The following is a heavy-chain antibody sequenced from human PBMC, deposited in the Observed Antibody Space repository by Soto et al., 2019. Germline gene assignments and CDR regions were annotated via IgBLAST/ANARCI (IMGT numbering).Heavy chain of an antibody. CDR2: IYSGGNP. D-gene: IGHD2-21*01. CDR1: GFSVGGNY. V-gene: IGHV3-53*01. J-gene: IGHJ4*02. CDR3: ARGPNSDC. Sequence: PGGSLRLSCAASGFSVGGNYMSWVRQAPGKGLELVSLIYSGGNPFYADSMKGRFTLSRDNSNNMLYLQMDSLRAEDTAVHYCARGPNSDCWGQGXLVTVYS.